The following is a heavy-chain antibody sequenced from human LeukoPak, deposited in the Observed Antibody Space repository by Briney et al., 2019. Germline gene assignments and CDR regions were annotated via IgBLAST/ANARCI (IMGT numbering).Heavy chain of an antibody. CDR2: IYYSGST. CDR3: ASNYYDSSGYSNSNWFDP. D-gene: IGHD3-22*01. V-gene: IGHV4-39*01. J-gene: IGHJ5*02. CDR1: GGSISSSSYY. Sequence: SETLSLTCTVSGGSISSSSYYWGWLRQPPGKGLEWIGSIYYSGSTYYNPSLKSRVTISVDTSKNQFSLKLSSVTAADTAVYYCASNYYDSSGYSNSNWFDPWGQGTLVTVSS.